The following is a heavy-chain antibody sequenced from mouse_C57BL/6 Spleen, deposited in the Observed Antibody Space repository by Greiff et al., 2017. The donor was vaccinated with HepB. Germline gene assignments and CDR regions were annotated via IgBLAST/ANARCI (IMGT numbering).Heavy chain of an antibody. CDR3: ARGGVYYDYDERAWFAY. Sequence: VQLQQSDAELVKPGASVKISCKVSGYTFTDHTIHWMKQRPEQGLEWIGYIYPRDGSTKYNEKFKGKATLTADKSSSTAYMQLNSLTSEDAAVYFGARGGVYYDYDERAWFAYWGQGTLVTVSA. V-gene: IGHV1-78*01. D-gene: IGHD2-4*01. CDR1: GYTFTDHT. J-gene: IGHJ3*01. CDR2: IYPRDGST.